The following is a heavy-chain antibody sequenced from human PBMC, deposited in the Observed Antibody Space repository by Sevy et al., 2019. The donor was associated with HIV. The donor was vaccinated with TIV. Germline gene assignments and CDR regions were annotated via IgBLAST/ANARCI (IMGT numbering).Heavy chain of an antibody. V-gene: IGHV4-59*08. CDR3: ARHPPSSSSWYFDY. D-gene: IGHD6-6*01. Sequence: SETLSLTCPVSGGSISSYYWSWIRQPPGKGLEWIGYIYYSGSTNYNPSLKSRVTISVDTSKNQFSLKLGSVTAADTAVYYCARHPPSSSSWYFDYWGQGTLVTVSS. CDR2: IYYSGST. J-gene: IGHJ4*02. CDR1: GGSISSYY.